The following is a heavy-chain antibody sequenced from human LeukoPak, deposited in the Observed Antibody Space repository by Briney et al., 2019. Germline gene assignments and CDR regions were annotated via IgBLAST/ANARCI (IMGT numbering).Heavy chain of an antibody. V-gene: IGHV3-48*02. D-gene: IGHD4-17*01. CDR3: ARIPTVTQDYYYGMDV. J-gene: IGHJ6*02. CDR1: GFTFSSYS. CDR2: ISSSSSTI. Sequence: GGSLRLSWAASGFTFSSYSMNWVRQAPGKGLEWVSYISSSSSTIYYADSVKGRFTISRDNAKNSLYLQMNSLRDGDTAVYYCARIPTVTQDYYYGMDVWGQGTTVTVSS.